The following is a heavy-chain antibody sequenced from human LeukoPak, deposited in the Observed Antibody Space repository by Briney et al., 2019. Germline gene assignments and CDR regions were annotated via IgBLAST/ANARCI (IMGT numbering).Heavy chain of an antibody. CDR2: IYHSGST. CDR1: GGSISSGGYS. J-gene: IGHJ4*02. V-gene: IGHV4-30-2*01. D-gene: IGHD3-22*01. CDR3: ARSDSSGYYFGY. Sequence: PSQTLSLTCAVSGGSISSGGYSWGWIRQPPGKGLEWIGYIYHSGSTYYNPYLKSRVTISVDRSKNQFSLKLSSVTAADTAVYYCARSDSSGYYFGYWGQGTLSPSPQ.